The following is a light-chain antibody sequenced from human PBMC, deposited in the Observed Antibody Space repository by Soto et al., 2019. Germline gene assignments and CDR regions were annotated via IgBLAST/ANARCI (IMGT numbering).Light chain of an antibody. V-gene: IGKV2-24*01. Sequence: DIVLTQTPLTSSVTPGQSASFSCGSSESLLHSDGNTYLSWLHQRPGQPPRLLIYQISKRFSGDPDRFSGSGAGTNFTLRISRVEVEDVGTFFCMQSSQLRTFGQGTKVEIK. CDR1: ESLLHSDGNTY. CDR3: MQSSQLRT. CDR2: QIS. J-gene: IGKJ1*01.